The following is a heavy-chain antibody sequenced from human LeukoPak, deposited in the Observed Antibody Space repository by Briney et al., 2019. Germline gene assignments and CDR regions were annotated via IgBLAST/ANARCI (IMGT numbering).Heavy chain of an antibody. CDR3: ARESGSGSYFYFDY. Sequence: ASVKVSCKASGYTFTDYPITWVRQVPGQGLEWMGWISTRNGETHYARRFQGRATMTTDTFASTVYIEVRSLTSDDTALYYCARESGSGSYFYFDYWGPGTLVTVSS. V-gene: IGHV1-18*01. D-gene: IGHD3-10*01. CDR1: GYTFTDYP. J-gene: IGHJ4*02. CDR2: ISTRNGET.